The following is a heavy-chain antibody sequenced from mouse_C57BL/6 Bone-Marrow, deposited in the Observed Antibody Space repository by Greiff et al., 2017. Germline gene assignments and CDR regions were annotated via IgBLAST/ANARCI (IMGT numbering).Heavy chain of an antibody. D-gene: IGHD2-3*01. J-gene: IGHJ2*01. Sequence: EVQGVESGGDLVKPGGSLKLSCAASGFTFSSYGMSWVRQTPDKRLEWVATISSGGSYTYYPDSVKGRFTISRDNAKNTLYLQMSSLKSEDTAMYYCARDGYWGQGTTLTVSS. CDR3: ARDGY. V-gene: IGHV5-6*01. CDR2: ISSGGSYT. CDR1: GFTFSSYG.